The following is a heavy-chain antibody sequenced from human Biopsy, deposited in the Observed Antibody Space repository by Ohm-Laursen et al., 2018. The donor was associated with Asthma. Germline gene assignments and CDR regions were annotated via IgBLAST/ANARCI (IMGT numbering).Heavy chain of an antibody. J-gene: IGHJ4*02. CDR3: ARGDSSNWSHYYFDY. Sequence: SLRLSCSASEFAVSRDYMFWVRQAPVKGLEWVSVIYSGGTSHTADSVRGRFTISRDYSKNTLYLQMHSLRAEDTAVYYCARGDSSNWSHYYFDYWGQGTLVTVSS. CDR1: EFAVSRDY. CDR2: IYSGGTS. D-gene: IGHD3-22*01. V-gene: IGHV3-53*01.